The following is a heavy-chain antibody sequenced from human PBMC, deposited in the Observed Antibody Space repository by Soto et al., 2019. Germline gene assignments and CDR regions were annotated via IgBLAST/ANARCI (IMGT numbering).Heavy chain of an antibody. J-gene: IGHJ6*02. CDR2: IYHSGST. CDR3: ARVSGSYYYGMDV. CDR1: GGSISSSNW. D-gene: IGHD1-26*01. Sequence: PSETLSLTCAVSGGSISSSNWWSWVRQPPGKGLEWIGEIYHSGSTNYNPSLKSRVTISVDKSKNQFSLKLSSVTAADTAVYYCARVSGSYYYGMDVWGQGTTVTVPS. V-gene: IGHV4-4*02.